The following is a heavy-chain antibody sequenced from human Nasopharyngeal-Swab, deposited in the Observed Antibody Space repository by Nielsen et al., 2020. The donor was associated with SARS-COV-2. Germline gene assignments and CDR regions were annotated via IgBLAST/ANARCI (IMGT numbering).Heavy chain of an antibody. CDR3: LRGMAGYGWFDP. CDR2: ISSSGSTI. V-gene: IGHV3-48*03. D-gene: IGHD2-2*03. J-gene: IGHJ5*02. Sequence: GESLKISCAASGFTFSSYEMNWVRQAPGKGLEWVSYISSSGSTIYYADSATGRFTISRDNAKNTVYLQMNSLRDEDTAVYYCLRGMAGYGWFDPWGQGILVTVSS. CDR1: GFTFSSYE.